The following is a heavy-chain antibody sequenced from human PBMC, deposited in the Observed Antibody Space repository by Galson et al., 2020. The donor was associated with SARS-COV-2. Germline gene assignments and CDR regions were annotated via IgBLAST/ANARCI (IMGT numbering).Heavy chain of an antibody. D-gene: IGHD2-8*01. CDR2: IYSGGST. CDR1: GFTVSSNY. J-gene: IGHJ6*02. Sequence: GGSLRLSCAASGFTVSSNYMSWVRQAPGKGLEWVSVIYSGGSTYYADSVKGRFTISRDNSKNTLYLQMNSLRAEDTAVYYCARDARLVYYGMDVWGQGTTVTVSS. V-gene: IGHV3-66*02. CDR3: ARDARLVYYGMDV.